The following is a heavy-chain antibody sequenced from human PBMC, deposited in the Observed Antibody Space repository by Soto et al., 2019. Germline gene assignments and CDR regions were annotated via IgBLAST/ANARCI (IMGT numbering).Heavy chain of an antibody. CDR3: ARLQIAVEAFDI. CDR2: NTGSASN. V-gene: IGHV4-39*01. D-gene: IGHD6-19*01. J-gene: IGHJ3*02. Sequence: SETLSLTCTVSGGSISSSSYYWVWMRQAPGQERDWIVSNTGSASNYDNPSLKSRVTISVDTSKNQFALTLRSVTAADTAVYYCARLQIAVEAFDIGGQGPMGT. CDR1: GGSISSSSYY.